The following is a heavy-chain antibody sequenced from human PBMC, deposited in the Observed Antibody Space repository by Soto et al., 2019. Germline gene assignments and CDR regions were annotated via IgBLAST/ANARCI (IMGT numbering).Heavy chain of an antibody. CDR1: GFTFSSYG. V-gene: IGHV3-33*01. D-gene: IGHD3-10*01. Sequence: HPGGSLRLSCAASGFTFSSYGMHWVRQAPGKGLEWVAVIWYDGSNKYYADSVKGRLTISRDNSKNTLYLQMNSLRAEDTAVYYCAREEITMVRGPDYGMDVWGQGTTVTVSS. J-gene: IGHJ6*02. CDR3: AREEITMVRGPDYGMDV. CDR2: IWYDGSNK.